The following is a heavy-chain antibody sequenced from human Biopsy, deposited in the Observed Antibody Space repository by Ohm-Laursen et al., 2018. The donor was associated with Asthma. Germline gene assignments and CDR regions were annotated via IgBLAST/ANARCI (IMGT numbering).Heavy chain of an antibody. Sequence: SVEVSCKSLGGTFNTYVIGWVRQAPGQGLEWMGGINSVFGTTTYPQKFQDRVTITADDSTSTVYMELSSLRPEDTAVYYCARKAGSCISRTCYSLDFWGQGTLVTVSS. V-gene: IGHV1-69*13. J-gene: IGHJ4*02. CDR2: INSVFGTT. CDR3: ARKAGSCISRTCYSLDF. D-gene: IGHD2-2*01. CDR1: GGTFNTYV.